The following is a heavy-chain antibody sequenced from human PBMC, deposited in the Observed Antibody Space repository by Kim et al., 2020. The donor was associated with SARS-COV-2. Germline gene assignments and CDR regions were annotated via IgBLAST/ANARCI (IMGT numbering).Heavy chain of an antibody. J-gene: IGHJ4*02. CDR2: ISYDGSNK. Sequence: GGSLRLSCAASGFTFNTYGMHWVRQAPGKGLEWVAVISYDGSNKYYADSLKGRFTISRDNSKNTLYLQMNSLRLEDTAVYYCAKSFSGCYFGYDYWGQGTLVTVSS. CDR3: AKSFSGCYFGYDY. V-gene: IGHV3-30*18. D-gene: IGHD1-26*01. CDR1: GFTFNTYG.